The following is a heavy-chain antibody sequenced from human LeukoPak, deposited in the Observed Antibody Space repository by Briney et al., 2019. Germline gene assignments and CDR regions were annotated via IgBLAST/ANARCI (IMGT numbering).Heavy chain of an antibody. J-gene: IGHJ4*02. V-gene: IGHV1-69*15. CDR3: ARVELGSYYPY. D-gene: IGHD3-10*01. CDR1: GGPFSIYA. CDR2: IIPSFGTA. Sequence: SVKVSCXVSGGPFSIYAIIWVRQAPGQGLVLMGRIIPSFGTANYAQMFQGRVSITSDESTSTAYMQLSSLRSEDTATYYCARVELGSYYPYWGQGTLVSVSS.